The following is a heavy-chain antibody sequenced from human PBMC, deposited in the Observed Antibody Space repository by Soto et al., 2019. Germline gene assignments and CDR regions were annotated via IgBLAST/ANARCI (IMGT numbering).Heavy chain of an antibody. CDR3: ARGTLDEAVAGPYFDY. Sequence: PGESLKISCKGSGYSFTSYWIDWVRQMPGKGLEWMGIIYPGDSDTRYSPSFQGQVTISADKSISTAYLQWSSLKASDTAMYYCARGTLDEAVAGPYFDYWGQGTLVTVSS. D-gene: IGHD6-19*01. CDR1: GYSFTSYW. V-gene: IGHV5-51*01. J-gene: IGHJ4*02. CDR2: IYPGDSDT.